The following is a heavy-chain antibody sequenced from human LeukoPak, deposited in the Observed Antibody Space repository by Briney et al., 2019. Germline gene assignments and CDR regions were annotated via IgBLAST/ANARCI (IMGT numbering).Heavy chain of an antibody. D-gene: IGHD4-17*01. CDR3: ARERDGDTGRFDY. J-gene: IGHJ4*02. V-gene: IGHV3-33*08. Sequence: GGSLRLSCAASGFTFSSYGMHWVRQAPGKGLEWVAVIWYDGSNKYYADSVKGRFTISRDNSKNTLYLQMNSLRAEDTAVYYCARERDGDTGRFDYWGQGTLVTVSS. CDR2: IWYDGSNK. CDR1: GFTFSSYG.